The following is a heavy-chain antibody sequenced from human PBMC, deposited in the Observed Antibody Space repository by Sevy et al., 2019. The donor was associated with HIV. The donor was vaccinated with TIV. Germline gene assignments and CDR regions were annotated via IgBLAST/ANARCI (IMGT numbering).Heavy chain of an antibody. CDR3: AKGPGGSDYGQYGY. J-gene: IGHJ4*02. CDR1: GFTFSSYA. D-gene: IGHD1-26*01. Sequence: GGSLRLSCAASGFTFSSYAMSWVRQAPGKGLEWVSAISGSGGNTYYAASVKGRFTISRDNKNTLYLQMNSLRAEDTAVYYCAKGPGGSDYGQYGYWGQGTLVTVSS. V-gene: IGHV3-23*01. CDR2: ISGSGGNT.